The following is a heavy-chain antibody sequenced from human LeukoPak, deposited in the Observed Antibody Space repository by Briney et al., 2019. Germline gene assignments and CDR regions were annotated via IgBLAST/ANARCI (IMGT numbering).Heavy chain of an antibody. D-gene: IGHD2-15*01. CDR2: VSSSSGTI. Sequence: GGSLRLSCAASGFSFSYYSMNWVRQAPGKGLEWVSYVSSSSGTIYYADSVKGRFTISRDNAKNSLYLQMNSLRDEDTAVYYCARDWCSGGSCYVAYGMDVWGRGTTVTVSS. CDR3: ARDWCSGGSCYVAYGMDV. CDR1: GFSFSYYS. J-gene: IGHJ6*02. V-gene: IGHV3-48*02.